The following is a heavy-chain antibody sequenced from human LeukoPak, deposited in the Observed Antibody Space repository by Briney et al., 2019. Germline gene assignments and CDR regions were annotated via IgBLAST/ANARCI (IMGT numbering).Heavy chain of an antibody. CDR1: GYTFTSYG. CDR3: ARDSRVWFHYYGMDV. CDR2: ISAYNGNT. V-gene: IGHV1-18*01. Sequence: ASVKVSCKASGYTFTSYGISWVRQDPGQGLEWMGWISAYNGNTNYAQKLQGRVTMTTDTSTSTAYMELRSLRSDDTAVYYCARDSRVWFHYYGMDVWGQGTTVTVSS. D-gene: IGHD3-10*01. J-gene: IGHJ6*02.